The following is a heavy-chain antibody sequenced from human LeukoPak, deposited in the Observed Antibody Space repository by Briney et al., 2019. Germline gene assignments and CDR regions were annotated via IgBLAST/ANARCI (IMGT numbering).Heavy chain of an antibody. J-gene: IGHJ5*02. CDR3: ASSPSTVWLEKWFDP. V-gene: IGHV4-39*01. Sequence: PSESLSLTCTVSGDSITSPNYYWGWLRQPPGKGLEWIVNIYSTGITYYNPSLKSRGTISVDTSKIQFSLKLTSMAVADTAVYYCASSPSTVWLEKWFDPWGQGTQVSVSA. CDR1: GDSITSPNYY. D-gene: IGHD6-19*01. CDR2: IYSTGIT.